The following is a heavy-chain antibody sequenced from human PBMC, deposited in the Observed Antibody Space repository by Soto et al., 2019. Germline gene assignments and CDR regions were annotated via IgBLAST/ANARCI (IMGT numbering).Heavy chain of an antibody. Sequence: PWGSLRLSCAASGFTFSSYAMHWVRQAPGKGLEWVAVISYDGSNKYYADSVKGRFTISRDNSKNTLYLQMNSLRAEDTAVYYCASLRMRFGGIWGQGTMVTVSS. V-gene: IGHV3-30-3*01. D-gene: IGHD3-10*01. CDR3: ASLRMRFGGI. CDR1: GFTFSSYA. CDR2: ISYDGSNK. J-gene: IGHJ3*02.